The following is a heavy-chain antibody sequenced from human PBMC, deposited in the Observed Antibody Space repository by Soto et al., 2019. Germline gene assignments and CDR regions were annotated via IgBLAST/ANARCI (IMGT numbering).Heavy chain of an antibody. CDR2: INPNSGGT. D-gene: IGHD1-7*01. V-gene: IGHV1-2*04. CDR1: GYTFTGHY. J-gene: IGHJ3*02. CDR3: ARELAGTTFAFDI. Sequence: ASVKVSCKASGYTFTGHYMHWVRQAPGQGLEWMGWINPNSGGTNYAQKFQGWVTMTRDTSISTAYMELSRLRSDDTAVYYCARELAGTTFAFDIWGLGTMVTVSS.